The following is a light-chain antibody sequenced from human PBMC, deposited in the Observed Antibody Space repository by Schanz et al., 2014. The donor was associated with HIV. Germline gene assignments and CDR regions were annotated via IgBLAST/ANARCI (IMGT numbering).Light chain of an antibody. Sequence: QSALTQPASVSGSPGQSITISCTGTSSDVGAYNYVSWYQQHPGKAPKLMIFDVNSRPSGVSDRFSGSKSGNAASLTISSLQTDDEGDYYCSSYTTNRTMAFGGGAKLTV. V-gene: IGLV2-14*03. CDR2: DVN. CDR1: SSDVGAYNY. CDR3: SSYTTNRTMA. J-gene: IGLJ2*01.